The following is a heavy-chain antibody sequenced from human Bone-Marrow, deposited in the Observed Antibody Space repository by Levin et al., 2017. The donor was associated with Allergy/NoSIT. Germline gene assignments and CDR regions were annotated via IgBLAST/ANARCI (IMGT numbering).Heavy chain of an antibody. J-gene: IGHJ4*02. Sequence: LSQTLSLTCVVSGDSIRGSTYSWNWIRQPPGKGLEWIGYIYHSGADYYNPSLKSRVAMSVDTSKNHFSLKLTSVTAADTAVYFCARANLYGAGTFDVWGQGARVTVSS. V-gene: IGHV4-30-2*01. CDR3: ARANLYGAGTFDV. CDR1: GDSIRGSTYS. CDR2: IYHSGAD. D-gene: IGHD3-10*01.